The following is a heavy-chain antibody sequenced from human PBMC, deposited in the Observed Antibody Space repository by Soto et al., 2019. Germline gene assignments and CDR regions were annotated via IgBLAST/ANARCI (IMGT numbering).Heavy chain of an antibody. CDR3: ARQRKDDHAFDP. CDR2: IYYSGST. V-gene: IGHV4-31*03. J-gene: IGHJ5*02. CDR1: GGSISSGGYY. Sequence: SETLSLTCTVSGGSISSGGYYWSWIRQHPGKGLEWIGYIYYSGSTYYNPSLKSRVTISVDTSKNQFSLKLSSVTAADTAVYYCARQRKDDHAFDPWGQGTLVTVSS. D-gene: IGHD3-16*01.